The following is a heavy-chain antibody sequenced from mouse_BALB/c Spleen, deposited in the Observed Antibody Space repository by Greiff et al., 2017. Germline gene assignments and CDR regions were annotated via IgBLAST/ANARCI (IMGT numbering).Heavy chain of an antibody. CDR3: ARRGLKYGNGAMDY. CDR1: GYTFTSYV. V-gene: IGHV1-14*01. D-gene: IGHD2-10*02. J-gene: IGHJ4*01. Sequence: EVQLQQSGPELVKPGASVKMSCKASGYTFTSYVMHWVKQKPGQGLEWIGYINPYNDGTKYNEKFKGKATLTSDKSSSTAYMELSSLTSEDSAVYYCARRGLKYGNGAMDYWGQGTSVTVSS. CDR2: INPYNDGT.